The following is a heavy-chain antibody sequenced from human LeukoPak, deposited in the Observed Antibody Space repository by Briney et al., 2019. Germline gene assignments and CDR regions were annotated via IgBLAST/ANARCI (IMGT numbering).Heavy chain of an antibody. CDR1: GFTFSDYY. D-gene: IGHD3-10*01. CDR3: ARDRWFGELPLDY. J-gene: IGHJ4*02. CDR2: ISSSSSYT. V-gene: IGHV3-11*06. Sequence: GGSLRLSCAASGFTFSDYYMSWIRQASGKGLEWVSYISSSSSYTNYADSVKGRFTISRDNAKNSLYLQMNSLRAEDTAVYYCARDRWFGELPLDYWGQGTLVTVSS.